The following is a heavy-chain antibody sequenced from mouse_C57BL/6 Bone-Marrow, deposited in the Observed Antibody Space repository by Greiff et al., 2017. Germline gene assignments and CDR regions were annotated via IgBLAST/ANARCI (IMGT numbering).Heavy chain of an antibody. D-gene: IGHD1-1*01. Sequence: VQLQQSGPELVKPGASVKLSCKASGYTFTSYDINWVKQRPGQGLEWIGWIYPRGGSTKSNEKFKGKATLTVDTSSSPAYMELHSMTSEDSAVYFCARLEFDGSSGDWYFDVWGTGTTVTVSS. V-gene: IGHV1-85*01. CDR2: IYPRGGST. J-gene: IGHJ1*03. CDR1: GYTFTSYD. CDR3: ARLEFDGSSGDWYFDV.